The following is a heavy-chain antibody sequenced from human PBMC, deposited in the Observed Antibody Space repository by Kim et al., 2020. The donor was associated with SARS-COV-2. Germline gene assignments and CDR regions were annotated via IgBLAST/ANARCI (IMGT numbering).Heavy chain of an antibody. CDR1: GFTFSSYG. D-gene: IGHD2-21*01. Sequence: GGSLRPSCAASGFTFSSYGMHWVRQAPGKGLEWVAVIWYDGSNKYYADSVKGRFTISRDNSKNTLYLQMNSLSAEDTAVYYCAKDRLSTRYYYYGMDVWGKGTTVTVSS. J-gene: IGHJ6*04. CDR3: AKDRLSTRYYYYGMDV. V-gene: IGHV3-33*06. CDR2: IWYDGSNK.